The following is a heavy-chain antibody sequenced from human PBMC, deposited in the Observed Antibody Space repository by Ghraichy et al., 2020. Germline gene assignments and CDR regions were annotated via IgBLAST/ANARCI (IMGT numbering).Heavy chain of an antibody. CDR3: ARGRYCGGGACYPRPSSFDH. CDR2: INYVKVT. Sequence: SETLSLTCSVYGGSIAGYYWSWIRQSPGKGLEWIGEINYVKVTNYNPSLESRVTISLDTYDNQFSLSLTSLTVADTGLYFCARGRYCGGGACYPRPSSFDHWGQGVPVTVSS. V-gene: IGHV4-34*01. CDR1: GGSIAGYY. D-gene: IGHD2-15*01. J-gene: IGHJ4*02.